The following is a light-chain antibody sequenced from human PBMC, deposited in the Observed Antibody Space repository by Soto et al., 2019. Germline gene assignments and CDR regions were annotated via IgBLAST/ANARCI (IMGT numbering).Light chain of an antibody. V-gene: IGKV2-24*01. CDR1: QSLLHSDGNTY. J-gene: IGKJ2*01. CDR3: MQATQYPPYT. CDR2: KTS. Sequence: DIVLTQTPLSSPVTLGQPASISCRSSQSLLHSDGNTYLSWLQQRPGQPPRLLIYKTSNRFSGVPDRFSGSGAGTDFTLKISRVEAEDVGVYYGMQATQYPPYTFGQGTKLEI.